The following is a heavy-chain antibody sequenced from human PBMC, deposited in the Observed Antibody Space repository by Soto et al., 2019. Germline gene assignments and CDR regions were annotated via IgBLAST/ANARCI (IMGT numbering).Heavy chain of an antibody. CDR2: ISSNGSYR. Sequence: GGSLRLSCAASGFTFSPYSMNWVRQAPGKGLEWVSSISSNGSYRNYADSVKGRFTISRDNAKNSLYLQMNSLRAEDTAVYYCARSGTANFGVYGGQGSLVTVSS. CDR1: GFTFSPYS. J-gene: IGHJ4*02. D-gene: IGHD3-16*01. CDR3: ARSGTANFGVY. V-gene: IGHV3-21*01.